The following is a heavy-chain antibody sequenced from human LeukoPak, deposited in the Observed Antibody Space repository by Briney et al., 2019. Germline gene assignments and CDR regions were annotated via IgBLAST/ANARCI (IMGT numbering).Heavy chain of an antibody. J-gene: IGHJ4*02. CDR3: ARDLAVAGFGPNAFGY. CDR1: GFTFSSYA. Sequence: GRSLRLSCAASGFTFSSYAMHWVRQAPGKGLEWVAVISYDGSNKYYADSVKGRFTISRDNSKNTLYLQMNSLRAEDTAVYYCARDLAVAGFGPNAFGYWGQGTLVTVSS. D-gene: IGHD6-19*01. CDR2: ISYDGSNK. V-gene: IGHV3-30-3*01.